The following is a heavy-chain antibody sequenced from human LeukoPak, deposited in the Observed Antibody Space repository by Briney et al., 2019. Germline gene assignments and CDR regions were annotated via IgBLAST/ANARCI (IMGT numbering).Heavy chain of an antibody. CDR3: AKLTGVAGTGDY. D-gene: IGHD6-19*01. V-gene: IGHV3-30*18. CDR2: ISYDGSNK. J-gene: IGHJ4*02. CDR1: GFTFSSYG. Sequence: GRSLRLSCAASGFTFSSYGMHWFRQAPGKGLEWVAVISYDGSNKYYADSVKGRFTISRDNSKNTLYLQMNSLRAEDTAVYYCAKLTGVAGTGDYWGQGTLVTVSS.